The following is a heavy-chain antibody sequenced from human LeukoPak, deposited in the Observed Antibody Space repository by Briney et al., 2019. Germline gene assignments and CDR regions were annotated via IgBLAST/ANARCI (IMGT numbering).Heavy chain of an antibody. CDR1: GGSISSYY. CDR3: AREVPSITIFGVVIRYFDY. V-gene: IGHV4-59*01. J-gene: IGHJ4*02. Sequence: NASETLSLTCTVSGGSISSYYWSWIRQPPGKGLEWIGYIYYSGSTNYNPSLKSRVTISVGTSKNQFSLKLSSVTAADTAVYYCAREVPSITIFGVVIRYFDYWGQGTLVTVSS. CDR2: IYYSGST. D-gene: IGHD3-3*01.